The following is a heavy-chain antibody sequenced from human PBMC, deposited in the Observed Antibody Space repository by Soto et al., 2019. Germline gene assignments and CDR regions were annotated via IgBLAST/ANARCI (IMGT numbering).Heavy chain of an antibody. CDR3: ARQADYNILTGYFYYFDY. Sequence: GESLKISCKSSGYSFTDYWIGWVRQMPGKGLEWMGIIYPGDSDARYSPSFQGQVTISVDTSINTAFLRWNSLTASDTAMYFCARQADYNILTGYFYYFDYWGQGSLVTVSS. CDR2: IYPGDSDA. J-gene: IGHJ4*02. D-gene: IGHD3-9*01. V-gene: IGHV5-51*01. CDR1: GYSFTDYW.